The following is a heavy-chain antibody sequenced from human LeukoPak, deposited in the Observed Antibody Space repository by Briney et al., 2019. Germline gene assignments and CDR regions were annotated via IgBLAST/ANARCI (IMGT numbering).Heavy chain of an antibody. V-gene: IGHV4-34*01. J-gene: IGHJ5*02. D-gene: IGHD2-2*01. CDR2: INHSGST. Sequence: SETLSLTCAVYGGSFSGYYWSWIRQPPGKGLEWIGEINHSGSTNYNPSLKSRVTISVDTSKNQFSLKLSSVTAADTAVYYCARGAGIVGVPAAKVWDNWFDPWGQGTLVTVSP. CDR3: ARGAGIVGVPAAKVWDNWFDP. CDR1: GGSFSGYY.